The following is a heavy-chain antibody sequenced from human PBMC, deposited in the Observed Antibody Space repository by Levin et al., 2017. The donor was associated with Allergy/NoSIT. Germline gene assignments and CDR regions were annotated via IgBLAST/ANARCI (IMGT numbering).Heavy chain of an antibody. D-gene: IGHD3-10*01. CDR2: ISWNSGSI. CDR3: AKDPSYSSTGAFDI. V-gene: IGHV3-9*01. J-gene: IGHJ3*02. CDR1: GFTFDDYA. Sequence: PGGSLRLSCAASGFTFDDYAMHWVRQAPGKGLEWVSGISWNSGSIGYADSVKGRFTISRDNAKNSLYLQMNSLRAEDTALYYCAKDPSYSSTGAFDIWGQGTMVTVSS.